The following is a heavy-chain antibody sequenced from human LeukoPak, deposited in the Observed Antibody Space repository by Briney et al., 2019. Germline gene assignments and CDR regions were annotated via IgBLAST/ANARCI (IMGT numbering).Heavy chain of an antibody. D-gene: IGHD2-2*01. CDR1: GGTFSSYA. V-gene: IGHV1-69*04. CDR3: ASGWQPAAIYGYYYYGMDV. J-gene: IGHJ6*02. CDR2: IIPILGIA. Sequence: GASVKVSCKASGGTFSSYAISWVRQAPGQGLEWMGRIIPILGIANYAQKFQGRVTITADKSTSTACMELSSLRSEDTAVYYCASGWQPAAIYGYYYYGMDVWGQGTTVTVSS.